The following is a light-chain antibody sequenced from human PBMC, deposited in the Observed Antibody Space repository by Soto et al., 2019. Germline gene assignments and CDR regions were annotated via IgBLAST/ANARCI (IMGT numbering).Light chain of an antibody. CDR2: EVS. J-gene: IGLJ1*01. Sequence: QSALTQPPSVSGSPGQSVTISCTGTSSDVGSYNRVSWYQQPPGTAPKLMIYEVSNRPSGVPDRFSGSKSGNTASLTISGLQAEDEADYYCSLYKSSRTYVLGTGTKVTXL. CDR3: SLYKSSRTYV. V-gene: IGLV2-18*01. CDR1: SSDVGSYNR.